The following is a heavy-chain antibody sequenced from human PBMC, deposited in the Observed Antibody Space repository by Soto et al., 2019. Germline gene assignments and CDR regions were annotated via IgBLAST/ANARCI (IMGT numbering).Heavy chain of an antibody. D-gene: IGHD2-15*01. CDR2: IYWDDDK. V-gene: IGHV2-5*02. Sequence: QITLKESGPTLVKPTQTLTLTCTFSGFSLSTSGVGVGWIRQPPGQALEWLALIYWDDDKRYSPSLKSRLTIPKDPSKNQVVLTMTNMDPVDTATYYCAHRPSYCSGGSCYSGFDYWGQGTLVTVSS. CDR1: GFSLSTSGVG. J-gene: IGHJ4*02. CDR3: AHRPSYCSGGSCYSGFDY.